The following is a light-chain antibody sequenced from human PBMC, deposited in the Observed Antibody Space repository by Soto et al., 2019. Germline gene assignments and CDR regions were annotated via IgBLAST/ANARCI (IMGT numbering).Light chain of an antibody. CDR1: QSISNW. J-gene: IGKJ1*01. CDR2: LAS. Sequence: DIQMTQSPSTLSASVGDRVTITCRASQSISNWLAWYQQKPGKAPKLLIYLASSLESGVPSRFSGSGSGTEFTLIISSLQPDDFATYYCQQYNSYWMFGLGTKVDIK. CDR3: QQYNSYWM. V-gene: IGKV1-5*03.